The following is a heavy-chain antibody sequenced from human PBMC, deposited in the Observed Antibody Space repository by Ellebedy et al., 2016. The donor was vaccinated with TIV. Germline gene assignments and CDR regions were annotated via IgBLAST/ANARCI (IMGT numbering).Heavy chain of an antibody. CDR2: IYGGDGST. J-gene: IGHJ4*02. Sequence: GGSLRLXCVASGIIFRNYAMSWVRQAPGKGLEYISVIYGGDGSTHYPDSVKGRFTISKDNSKNTLYLQMNSLRAEDTARYYCVKGAWLDFWGQGALVTVSS. CDR3: VKGAWLDF. V-gene: IGHV3-23*01. CDR1: GIIFRNYA.